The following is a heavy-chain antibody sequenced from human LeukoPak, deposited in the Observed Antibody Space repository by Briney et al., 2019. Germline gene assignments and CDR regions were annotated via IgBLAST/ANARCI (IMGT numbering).Heavy chain of an antibody. CDR1: GYTFTSYD. Sequence: ASVKVSCKASGYTFTSYDINWVRQATGQGLEWMGWMNPNSGNTGYAQKFQGRVTMTRNTSISTAYMELSSLGSEDTAVYYCARGVDYYYYMDVWGKGTTVTVSS. CDR3: ARGVDYYYYMDV. J-gene: IGHJ6*03. CDR2: MNPNSGNT. V-gene: IGHV1-8*01.